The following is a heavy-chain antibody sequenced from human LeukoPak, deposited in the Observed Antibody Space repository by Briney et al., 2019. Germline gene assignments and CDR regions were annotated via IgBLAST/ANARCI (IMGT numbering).Heavy chain of an antibody. D-gene: IGHD6-13*01. J-gene: IGHJ3*02. Sequence: GESLKISCKGSGYSFTSYWIGWVRQMPGKGLEWMGIIYPGDSDTRYSPSFQGQVTISADKSISTAHLQWSSLKASDTAMYYCARSLTAAGTMGDAFDIWGQGTMVTVSS. CDR1: GYSFTSYW. CDR2: IYPGDSDT. CDR3: ARSLTAAGTMGDAFDI. V-gene: IGHV5-51*01.